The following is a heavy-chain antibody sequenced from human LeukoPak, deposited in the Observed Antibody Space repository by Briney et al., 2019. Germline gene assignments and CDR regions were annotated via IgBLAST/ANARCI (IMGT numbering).Heavy chain of an antibody. D-gene: IGHD3-22*01. J-gene: IGHJ4*02. Sequence: SVKDSCKASGGTFSNYAISWVRQAPCQGLEWMGGIFPIFGTANYAQKFQGRVTITTDESTSTAYMELSSLRSEDTAVYYCASTYYYDSSGYYFDYWGQGTLVTVSS. CDR2: IFPIFGTA. CDR3: ASTYYYDSSGYYFDY. CDR1: GGTFSNYA. V-gene: IGHV1-69*05.